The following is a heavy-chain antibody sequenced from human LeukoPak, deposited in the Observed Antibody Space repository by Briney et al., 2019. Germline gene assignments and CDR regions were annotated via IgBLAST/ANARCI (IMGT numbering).Heavy chain of an antibody. CDR1: GFTFRSYG. J-gene: IGHJ4*02. CDR2: ISSSGSTI. Sequence: GGSLRLSCAASGFTFRSYGMHWVREAPGKGMEWVSYISSSGSTIYYADSVKGRFTISRDNAKNSLYLQMNSLRAEDTAVYYCARGIAAAGTALYNWGQGTLLTVSS. CDR3: ARGIAAAGTALYN. D-gene: IGHD6-13*01. V-gene: IGHV3-48*04.